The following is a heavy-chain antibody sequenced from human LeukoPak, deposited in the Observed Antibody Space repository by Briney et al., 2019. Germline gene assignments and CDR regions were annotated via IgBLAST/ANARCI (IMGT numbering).Heavy chain of an antibody. V-gene: IGHV3-38-3*01. CDR3: ARHRSGGSQDDAFDI. Sequence: LSLTCTVSGGSISSGSYYWSWVRQAPGKGLEWVSSISGGSTYYADSRKGRFTISRDNSKNTLHLQMNSLRAEDTAVYYCARHRSGGSQDDAFDIWGQGTMVTVSS. CDR2: ISGGST. CDR1: GGSISSGSYY. D-gene: IGHD2-15*01. J-gene: IGHJ3*02.